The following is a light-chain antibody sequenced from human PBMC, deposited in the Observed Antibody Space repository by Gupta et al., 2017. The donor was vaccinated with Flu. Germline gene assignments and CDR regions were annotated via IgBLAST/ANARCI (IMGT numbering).Light chain of an antibody. J-gene: IGLJ2*01. Sequence: SYELPQPPSVSVSPGQTARNTCSGDALPTQFAYWYQQKPGQAPVLVVRKDSERPPGISERFSGSSSGTTVTLTISGVQAEDEADYYCQSADSTETYVVFGGGTKLTVL. CDR2: KDS. CDR1: ALPTQF. CDR3: QSADSTETYVV. V-gene: IGLV3-25*03.